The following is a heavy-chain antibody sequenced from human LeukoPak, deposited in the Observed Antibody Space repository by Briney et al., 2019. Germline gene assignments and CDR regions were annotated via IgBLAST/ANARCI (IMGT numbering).Heavy chain of an antibody. CDR3: GAGRGYSGYGNLDY. CDR1: GGSVSSGSYY. J-gene: IGHJ4*02. CDR2: IYYSGST. V-gene: IGHV4-61*01. D-gene: IGHD5-12*01. Sequence: SETLSLTCTVSGGSVSSGSYYWSWIRQPPGKGLEWIGYIYYSGSTNYNPTLKSRVTISVDTSKNQFSLKLSSVTAADTAVYYCGAGRGYSGYGNLDYWGQGTLVTVSS.